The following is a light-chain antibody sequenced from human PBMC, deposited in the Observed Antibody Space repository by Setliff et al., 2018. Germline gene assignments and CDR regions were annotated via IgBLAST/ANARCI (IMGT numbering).Light chain of an antibody. J-gene: IGLJ1*01. V-gene: IGLV8-61*01. CDR1: LGSVSTANY. Sequence: QPVVTQEPSFSVSPGGTVTLTCALSLGSVSTANYPSWYQQTPGQAPRRLIYRTNSRRSGAPARFSGSILGNKAALTITGAQAEDESDYYCLLSMGSGIAVFGTGTKVTVL. CDR2: RTN. CDR3: LLSMGSGIAV.